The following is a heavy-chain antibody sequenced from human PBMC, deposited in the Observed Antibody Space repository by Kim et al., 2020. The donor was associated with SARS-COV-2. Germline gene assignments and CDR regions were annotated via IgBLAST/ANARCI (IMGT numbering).Heavy chain of an antibody. CDR1: GFSVGSDY. V-gene: IGHV3-66*01. D-gene: IGHD5-18*01. CDR3: ARDKAISQRWHGYLDI. CDR2: MFRGNKT. J-gene: IGHJ2*01. Sequence: GGSLRLSCLASGFSVGSDYMAWVRQSPGKGLEWVSVMFRGNKTFYADAVRGRFTISRDISKNTVYLQMNSLRDEDTAVYYCARDKAISQRWHGYLDIWGRGALVNV.